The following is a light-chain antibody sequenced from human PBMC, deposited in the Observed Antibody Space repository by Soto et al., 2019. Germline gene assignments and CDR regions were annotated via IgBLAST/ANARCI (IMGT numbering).Light chain of an antibody. J-gene: IGKJ2*01. CDR1: ERIYSAY. V-gene: IGKV3-20*01. Sequence: EVVLTQSPVTLSLSRGERATLSCRASERIYSAYLGWYQQKPGQAPRLLIYGTSSRATGIPDRFSGSGSGTDFTLTISRLEPEDFAVYYCQQYDIWPPYTFGQGAKVDI. CDR3: QQYDIWPPYT. CDR2: GTS.